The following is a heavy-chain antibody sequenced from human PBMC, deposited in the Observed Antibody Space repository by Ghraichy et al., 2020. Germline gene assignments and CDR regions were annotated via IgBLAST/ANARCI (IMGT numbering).Heavy chain of an antibody. CDR2: IYHSGST. CDR1: GGSISSSNW. D-gene: IGHD4-17*01. J-gene: IGHJ4*02. V-gene: IGHV4-4*02. CDR3: ARGEGGDAGFDY. Sequence: GSLRLSCAVSGGSISSSNWWSWVRQPPGKGLEWIGEIYHSGSTNYNPSLKSRVTISVDKSKNQFSLKLSSVTAADTAVYYCARGEGGDAGFDYWGQGTLVTVSS.